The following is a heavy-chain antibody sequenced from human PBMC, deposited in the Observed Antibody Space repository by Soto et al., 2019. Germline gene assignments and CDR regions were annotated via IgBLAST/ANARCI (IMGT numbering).Heavy chain of an antibody. Sequence: PSETLSLTCAVYGGSFSGYYWSWIRQPPGKGLEWIGEINHSGSTNYNPSLKSRVTISVDTSKNQFSLKLSSVTAADTAVYYCARVPMYYDFWSGRYYYMDVWGKGTTVTVSS. CDR1: GGSFSGYY. CDR3: ARVPMYYDFWSGRYYYMDV. J-gene: IGHJ6*03. V-gene: IGHV4-34*01. D-gene: IGHD3-3*01. CDR2: INHSGST.